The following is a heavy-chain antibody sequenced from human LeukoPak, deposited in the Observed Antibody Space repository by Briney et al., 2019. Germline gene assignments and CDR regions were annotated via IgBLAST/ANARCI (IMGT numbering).Heavy chain of an antibody. V-gene: IGHV1-18*04. Sequence: ASVKVSCKASGYTFTSYGISWVRQAPGQGLEWMGWISSYNGNTKYAQKLQDRVTMTTDTSTSTAYMELRSLTSDDTAVYYCASQTGTTTYYFDYWGQGTLVTVSS. CDR2: ISSYNGNT. J-gene: IGHJ4*02. CDR1: GYTFTSYG. CDR3: ASQTGTTTYYFDY. D-gene: IGHD1-14*01.